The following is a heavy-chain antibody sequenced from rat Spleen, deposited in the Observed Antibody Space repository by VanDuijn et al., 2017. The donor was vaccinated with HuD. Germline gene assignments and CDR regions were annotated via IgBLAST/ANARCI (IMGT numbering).Heavy chain of an antibody. CDR2: IIYDGGRT. CDR3: ARQATTDYYYLAY. V-gene: IGHV5S10*01. D-gene: IGHD1-6*01. J-gene: IGHJ3*01. CDR1: GFTFSDYN. Sequence: EVQLVESGGGLVQPGRSLKVSCAASGFTFSDYNMAWVRQAPRKGLEWVATIIYDGGRTYYRDSVKGRFTISRDNVKSTLYLQMDSLRSEDTATYYCARQATTDYYYLAYWGQGTLVTVSS.